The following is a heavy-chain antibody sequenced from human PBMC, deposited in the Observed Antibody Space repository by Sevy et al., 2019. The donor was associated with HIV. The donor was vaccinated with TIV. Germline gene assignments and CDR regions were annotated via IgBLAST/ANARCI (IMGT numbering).Heavy chain of an antibody. CDR3: ARMGDYYDSSGYYPLKF. CDR1: GYTFTAYY. Sequence: ASVQVSCKASGYTFTAYYIHWVRPAPGQGLEWMGWINPNIGGTYFAKKFQDSITLTTDTSVNTAYMELRSLRFDDAAVYYCARMGDYYDSSGYYPLKFWGQGTLVTVSS. J-gene: IGHJ4*02. D-gene: IGHD3-22*01. CDR2: INPNIGGT. V-gene: IGHV1-2*02.